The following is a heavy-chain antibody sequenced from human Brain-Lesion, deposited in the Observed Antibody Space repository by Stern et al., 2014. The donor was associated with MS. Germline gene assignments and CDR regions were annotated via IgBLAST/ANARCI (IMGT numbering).Heavy chain of an antibody. CDR2: IYASGST. D-gene: IGHD1-26*01. V-gene: IGHV4-30-2*01. Sequence: VQLVESGSGLVKPSQTLSLCCAVSGGSISSGTYSWSWLRPTPGKGLEWIGYIYASGSTYFNPSPRSRFLLSLHRARNPFSLNVPPVTAADTAMYYCARGIAPLVGASPLFDSWGQGTLVTVSS. CDR3: ARGIAPLVGASPLFDS. J-gene: IGHJ4*02. CDR1: GGSISSGTYS.